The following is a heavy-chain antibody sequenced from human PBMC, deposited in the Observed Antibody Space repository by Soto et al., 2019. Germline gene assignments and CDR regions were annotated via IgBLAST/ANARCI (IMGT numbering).Heavy chain of an antibody. J-gene: IGHJ4*02. CDR3: VRKAACGGDCYAFDS. V-gene: IGHV1-69*06. CDR2: IIPLFGTA. CDR1: GGTFSSNT. D-gene: IGHD2-21*02. Sequence: QVQLVQSGAEVKKPGSSVKISCRASGGTFSSNTINWARQAAGQGLEWMGGIIPLFGTANYAEKFQGRITITADKSTKTEYMELRSLRSDDTAVYYCVRKAACGGDCYAFDSWGQGTLVTVSS.